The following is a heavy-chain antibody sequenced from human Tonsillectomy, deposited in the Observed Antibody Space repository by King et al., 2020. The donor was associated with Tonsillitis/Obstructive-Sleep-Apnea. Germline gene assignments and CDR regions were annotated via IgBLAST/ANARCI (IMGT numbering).Heavy chain of an antibody. Sequence: QLVQSGTEVKKPGESLKISCQASGYSFSDYWIGWVRQTPGKGLEWMGGIYPYDSDTRYSPSFQGQVTISADKAISTYYLKWSSLEASETAMYYCARSFGSGTYYDPSYYYYYYMDVWGAGTTVTVSS. J-gene: IGHJ6*03. CDR1: GYSFSDYW. CDR3: ARSFGSGTYYDPSYYYYYYMDV. D-gene: IGHD3-10*01. CDR2: IYPYDSDT. V-gene: IGHV5-51*01.